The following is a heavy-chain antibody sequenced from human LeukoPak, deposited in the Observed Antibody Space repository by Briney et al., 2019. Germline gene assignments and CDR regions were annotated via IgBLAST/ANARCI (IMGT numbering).Heavy chain of an antibody. V-gene: IGHV1-24*01. CDR1: GYTLTELS. Sequence: GASVKVSCKVSGYTLTELSMHWVRQAPGKGLEWMGGFDPEDGETIYAQKFQGRVTMTEDTSTDTAYMELSSLRSEDTAVYHCATGPSYYNWFDPWGQGTLVTVSS. D-gene: IGHD3-10*01. CDR2: FDPEDGET. CDR3: ATGPSYYNWFDP. J-gene: IGHJ5*02.